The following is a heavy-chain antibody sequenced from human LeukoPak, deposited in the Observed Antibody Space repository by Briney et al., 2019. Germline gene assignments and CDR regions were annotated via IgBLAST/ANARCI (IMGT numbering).Heavy chain of an antibody. CDR1: GYTFTGYY. Sequence: ASVKVSCKASGYTFTGYYMHWVRQAPGQGLEWMGWINPNSGGTNYAQKFQGRVTMTRDTSISTAYMELSRLRSDDTAVYYCARGHMRSSGYPSLARAYFQHWGQGTLVTVSS. D-gene: IGHD3-22*01. V-gene: IGHV1-2*02. J-gene: IGHJ1*01. CDR2: INPNSGGT. CDR3: ARGHMRSSGYPSLARAYFQH.